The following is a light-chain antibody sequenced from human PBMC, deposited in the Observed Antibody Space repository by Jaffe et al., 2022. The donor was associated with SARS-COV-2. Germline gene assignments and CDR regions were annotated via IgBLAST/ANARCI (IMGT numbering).Light chain of an antibody. CDR2: GTN. Sequence: VLTQSPGTLFLSPGEKATLSCRASQGVSVSYLAWYQQKPGQAPRLVMYGTNMRASGIPDRFTGSGSGTDFTLTISRLEPEDFGVYYCQQFTNSFHFGGGTKVEI. J-gene: IGKJ4*01. CDR1: QGVSVSY. CDR3: QQFTNSFH. V-gene: IGKV3-20*01.